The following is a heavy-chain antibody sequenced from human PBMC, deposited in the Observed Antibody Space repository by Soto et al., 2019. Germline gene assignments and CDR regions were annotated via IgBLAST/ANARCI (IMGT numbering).Heavy chain of an antibody. CDR2: ITGSSEIT. D-gene: IGHD2-2*01. CDR3: ARDCARTSCSVWKL. V-gene: IGHV3-23*01. Sequence: EAQLLESGGDLVQPGGSLRLSCAASGFTLSDYAMTWVRQAPGKGLEWVSGITGSSEITYYADSVKGRFTISRDNSKNTVALQMNGLGAEDSAIYYCARDCARTSCSVWKLWGQGTLVTVSP. CDR1: GFTLSDYA. J-gene: IGHJ4*02.